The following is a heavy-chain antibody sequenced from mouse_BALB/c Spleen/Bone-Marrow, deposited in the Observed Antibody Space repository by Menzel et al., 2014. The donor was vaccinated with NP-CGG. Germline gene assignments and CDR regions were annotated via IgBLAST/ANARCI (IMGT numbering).Heavy chain of an antibody. Sequence: QVQLKDSGPGLVAPSQSLSITCTASGLSLSSFGIHWVRQPPGKGLEWLGVIWAGGSTNYDSAFMSRLTISKDDSKSQVFLKMSSLQTDDTAMYYCATYYRYDGAYWGQGTLVTVSA. J-gene: IGHJ3*01. CDR1: GLSLSSFG. CDR3: ATYYRYDGAY. CDR2: IWAGGST. D-gene: IGHD2-14*01. V-gene: IGHV2-9*02.